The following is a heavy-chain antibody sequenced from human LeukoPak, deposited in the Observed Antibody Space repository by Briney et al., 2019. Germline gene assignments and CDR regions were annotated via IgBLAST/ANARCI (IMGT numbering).Heavy chain of an antibody. CDR1: GFTFDDYA. CDR2: ISWNSGSI. CDR3: AKTAVAGMDYFDY. V-gene: IGHV3-9*01. J-gene: IGHJ4*02. Sequence: GRSLRLSCAASGFTFDDYAMHWVRQAPGKGLEWVSGISWNSGSIGYADSVKGRFTISRDNAKNSLYLQMNSLRAEDTALYYCAKTAVAGMDYFDYWGQGTLVTVSS. D-gene: IGHD6-19*01.